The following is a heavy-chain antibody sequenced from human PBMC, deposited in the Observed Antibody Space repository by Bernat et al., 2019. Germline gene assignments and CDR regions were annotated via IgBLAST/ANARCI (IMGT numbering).Heavy chain of an antibody. V-gene: IGHV4-39*01. CDR1: GGSISSSSYY. J-gene: IGHJ4*02. D-gene: IGHD6-19*01. CDR3: ARGYRIAVDGGFDY. CDR2: IYYSGST. Sequence: QLQLQESGPGLVKPSETLSLTCTVSGGSISSSSYYWGWIRHPPGKGLVWIGSIYYSGSTYYNPSLKSRVTISVDTSKNQFSLKLSSVTAADTAVYYSARGYRIAVDGGFDYWGQGTLVTVSS.